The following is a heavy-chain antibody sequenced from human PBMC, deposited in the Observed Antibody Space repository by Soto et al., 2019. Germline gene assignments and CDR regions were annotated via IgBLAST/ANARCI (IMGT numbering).Heavy chain of an antibody. CDR2: VYHTGNA. J-gene: IGHJ6*02. CDR3: ASRPFYYYGLDV. CDR1: GGSITTAGYS. Sequence: TLSLTCNVSGGSITTAGYSWSWIRQPPGKALEWIGYVYHTGNAYPKPSLKSRVTISLDRSKNQFSLKMTSVTAADTALYYCASRPFYYYGLDVWGQGTTVTVSS. V-gene: IGHV4-30-2*01.